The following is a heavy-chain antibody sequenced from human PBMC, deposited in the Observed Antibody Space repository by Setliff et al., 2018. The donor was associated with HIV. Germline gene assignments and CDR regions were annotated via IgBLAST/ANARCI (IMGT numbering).Heavy chain of an antibody. CDR3: ARLSTTSRDFDS. CDR2: SYYSGST. CDR1: GGSISSGDYY. Sequence: PSETLSLTCTVSGGSISSGDYYWSWIRQPPGKGLEWIGYSYYSGSTTYNPSLKSRVTMSIETSKNQFSLQLSSVTAADTAVYYCARLSTTSRDFDSWGQGTLVTVSS. J-gene: IGHJ4*02. D-gene: IGHD3-10*01. V-gene: IGHV4-30-4*08.